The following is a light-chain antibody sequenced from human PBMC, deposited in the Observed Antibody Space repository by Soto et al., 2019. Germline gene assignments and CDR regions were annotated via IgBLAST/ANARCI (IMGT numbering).Light chain of an antibody. Sequence: QSALTQPASVSGSPGQSITISCTGTSSDVGSYNLVSWYQQHPGKAPKLMIYEVSKRPSGVSNRFSGSKSGNTASLTISGLQSEDEADYYCSSFPGSSILYVFGTGTKVTVL. CDR3: SSFPGSSILYV. CDR1: SSDVGSYNL. CDR2: EVS. J-gene: IGLJ1*01. V-gene: IGLV2-23*02.